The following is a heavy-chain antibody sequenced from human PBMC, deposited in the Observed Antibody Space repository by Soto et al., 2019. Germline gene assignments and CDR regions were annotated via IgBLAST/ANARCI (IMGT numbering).Heavy chain of an antibody. CDR3: ARCRSLPQLDY. CDR2: ISSSSSTI. D-gene: IGHD2-15*01. Sequence: GGSLRLSCAASGFTFSSDSMNWVRQAPGKGLEWVSYISSSSSTIYYADSVKGRFTISRDNAKNSLYLQMNSLRAEDTAVYYCARCRSLPQLDYWGQGTLVIVSS. CDR1: GFTFSSDS. V-gene: IGHV3-48*01. J-gene: IGHJ4*02.